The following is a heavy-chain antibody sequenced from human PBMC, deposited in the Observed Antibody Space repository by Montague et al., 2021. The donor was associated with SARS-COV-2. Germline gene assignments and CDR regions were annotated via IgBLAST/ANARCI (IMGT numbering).Heavy chain of an antibody. D-gene: IGHD2-21*01. V-gene: IGHV2-5*08. CDR1: GFSLITGRMG. J-gene: IGHJ4*02. Sequence: PALVKPTQTLTLTCSFSGFSLITGRMGVSWIRQPPGKALEWLALIYWDDDKCYSTSLKSRLTITKDTSKNQVVLTMTNMDPVDTATYYCAHRKVVLVNAYFDSWGQGTLVTVSS. CDR2: IYWDDDK. CDR3: AHRKVVLVNAYFDS.